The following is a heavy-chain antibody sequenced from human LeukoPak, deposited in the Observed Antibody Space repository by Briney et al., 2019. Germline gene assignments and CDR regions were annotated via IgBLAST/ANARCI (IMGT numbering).Heavy chain of an antibody. V-gene: IGHV4-59*08. CDR1: GGSISSYY. J-gene: IGHJ4*02. CDR3: ARLTGDPPGFALFGY. D-gene: IGHD7-27*01. CDR2: IYYSGST. Sequence: SETLSPTCTVSGGSISSYYWSWIRQPPGKGLEWIGNIYYSGSTNYNPSLKSRVTISVDTSKNQFSLKLTSVTAADTAVYYCARLTGDPPGFALFGYWGQGTLVTVSS.